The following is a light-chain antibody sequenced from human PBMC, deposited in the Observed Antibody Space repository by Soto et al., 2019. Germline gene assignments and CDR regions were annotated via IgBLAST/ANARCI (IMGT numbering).Light chain of an antibody. CDR3: QTWGSGIHYV. J-gene: IGLJ1*01. CDR1: SGHSSYA. CDR2: LNSDGSH. Sequence: QLVLTQSPSASASLGASVKLTCTLSSGHSSYAIAWHQQQPAKGPRYLMKLNSDGSHSKGDGIPDRFSGSSSGAERYLTISSLQSEDEADYYCQTWGSGIHYVFGTGTKLTVL. V-gene: IGLV4-69*01.